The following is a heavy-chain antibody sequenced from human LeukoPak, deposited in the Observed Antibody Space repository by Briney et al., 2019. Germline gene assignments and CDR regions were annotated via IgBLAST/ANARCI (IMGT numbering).Heavy chain of an antibody. Sequence: SQTLSLTCAISGDSVSRNSAAWNWIRQSPSRGLEWLGRTYYRSQWYNDYAVSMKSRITINPDTSKNQISLQLNSVTPEDTAVYYCARDGGHGYSFDYWGQGTLVTVSS. CDR3: ARDGGHGYSFDY. CDR1: GDSVSRNSAA. V-gene: IGHV6-1*01. D-gene: IGHD2-15*01. J-gene: IGHJ4*02. CDR2: TYYRSQWYN.